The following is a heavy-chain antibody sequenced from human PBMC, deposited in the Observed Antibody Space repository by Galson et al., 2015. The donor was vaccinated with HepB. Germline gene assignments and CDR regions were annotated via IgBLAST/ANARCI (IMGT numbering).Heavy chain of an antibody. CDR2: FDPEDGET. J-gene: IGHJ5*02. D-gene: IGHD2-2*01. CDR1: GYTLTELS. V-gene: IGHV1-24*01. CDR3: ATMRIYCSSTSCYYQPFDP. Sequence: SVKVSCKVSGYTLTELSMHWVRQAPGKGLEWMGGFDPEDGETIYAQKFQGRVTMTEDTSTDTAYMELSSLRSEDTAVYYCATMRIYCSSTSCYYQPFDPWGQGTLVTVSS.